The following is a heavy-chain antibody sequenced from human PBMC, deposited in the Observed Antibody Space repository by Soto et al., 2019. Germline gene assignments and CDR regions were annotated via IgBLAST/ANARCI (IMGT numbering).Heavy chain of an antibody. Sequence: PGGSLRLSCAASGFTFSSYAMSWVRQAPGKGLEWVSAISGSGGSTYYADSVKGRFTISRDNSKNTLYLQMNSLRAEDTAVYYCANSIFGVVIHGFDYWGQGTLVTVSS. CDR3: ANSIFGVVIHGFDY. V-gene: IGHV3-23*01. J-gene: IGHJ4*02. CDR2: ISGSGGST. CDR1: GFTFSSYA. D-gene: IGHD3-3*01.